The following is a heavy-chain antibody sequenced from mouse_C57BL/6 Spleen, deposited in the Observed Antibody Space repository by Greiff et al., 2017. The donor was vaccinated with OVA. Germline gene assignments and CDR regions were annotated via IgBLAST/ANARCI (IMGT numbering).Heavy chain of an antibody. CDR3: ARFTMIKNYAMDY. J-gene: IGHJ4*01. V-gene: IGHV1-69*01. CDR2: IDPSDSYT. D-gene: IGHD2-4*01. Sequence: QVQLQQPGAELVMPGASVKLSCKASGYTFTSYWMHWVKQRPGQGLEWIGEIDPSDSYTNYNQKFKGKSTVTVDKSSSTAYMQLSSLTSEDSAVYYCARFTMIKNYAMDYWGQGTSVTVSS. CDR1: GYTFTSYW.